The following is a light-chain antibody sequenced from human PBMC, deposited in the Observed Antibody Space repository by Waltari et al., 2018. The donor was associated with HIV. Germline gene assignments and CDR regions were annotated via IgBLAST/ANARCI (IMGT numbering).Light chain of an antibody. CDR2: AVS. V-gene: IGLV2-14*01. CDR1: SSDVASYNY. J-gene: IGLJ1*01. CDR3: SSYTSTSTSCV. Sequence: QSALTQPASVSGSPGQSITISCTRTSSDVASYNYVSCYQHHPGKAPKLMIYAVSNRPSGVSNRFSGSKSGYTASLTISGLQAEDEADYYCSSYTSTSTSCVFGTGTKVTVL.